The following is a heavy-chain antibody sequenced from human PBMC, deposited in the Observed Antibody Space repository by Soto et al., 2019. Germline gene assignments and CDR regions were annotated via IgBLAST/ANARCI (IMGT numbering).Heavy chain of an antibody. J-gene: IGHJ4*02. CDR3: ARIEMASIK. V-gene: IGHV4-31*03. CDR2: IYYTGST. CDR1: GASIRSGGYH. Sequence: SETLSLTCSVSGASIRSGGYHWSWLRQSPVKGLECIGHIYYTGSTCYSPSLKSRLTISLDTSKNQFSLDLRSVTAADTAMYYCARIEMASIKWGRGTLVTVHS.